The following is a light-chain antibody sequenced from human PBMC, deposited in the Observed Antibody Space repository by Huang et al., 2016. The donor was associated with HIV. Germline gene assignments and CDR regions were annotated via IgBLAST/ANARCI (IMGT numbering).Light chain of an antibody. CDR1: KSVSSN. V-gene: IGKV3-15*01. CDR3: QQYGNWPPWT. Sequence: EIVMTQSPTTLSVSPGERATLSCRASKSVSSNLAWYQQKPGQAPRLLIYGASTRATGIPARVSGSGSGTEFTLTISSLQSEDFAVYYCQQYGNWPPWTFGQGTKVEIK. J-gene: IGKJ1*01. CDR2: GAS.